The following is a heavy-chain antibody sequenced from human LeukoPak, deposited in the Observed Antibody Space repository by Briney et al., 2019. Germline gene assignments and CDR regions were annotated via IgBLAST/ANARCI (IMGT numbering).Heavy chain of an antibody. J-gene: IGHJ5*02. CDR3: STGWLTWFNT. D-gene: IGHD6-19*01. V-gene: IGHV4-59*11. CDR2: ISYSGDT. CDR1: GGSMTSHH. Sequence: PSETLSLTCTVSGGSMTSHHWGWIRQPPGKGVEWIGYISYSGDTSYNPSLKSRVTMSVDTSKNQFSLKLNSVTAADTAVYCCSTGWLTWFNTWGQGTVVTVSS.